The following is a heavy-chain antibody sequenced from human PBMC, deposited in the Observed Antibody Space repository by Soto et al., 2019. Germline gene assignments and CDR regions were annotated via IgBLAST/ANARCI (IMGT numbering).Heavy chain of an antibody. V-gene: IGHV3-11*05. J-gene: IGHJ4*02. CDR2: ISTSSSYT. D-gene: IGHD2-2*01. CDR1: GFTFSDYY. CDR3: ARGSTLSFFDY. Sequence: PGGSLRLSCAGSGFTFSDYYKSWIRQAPGKGLEWVSYISTSSSYTNYADSVKGRFTISRDNAKNSLYLQMNSLRAEDTAVYYCARGSTLSFFDYWGQGTLVTVSS.